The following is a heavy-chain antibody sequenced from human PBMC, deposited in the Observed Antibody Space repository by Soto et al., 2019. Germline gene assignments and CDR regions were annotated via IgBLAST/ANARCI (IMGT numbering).Heavy chain of an antibody. D-gene: IGHD3-9*01. Sequence: GGSLRLSCAASGFTFDDYAMHWVRQAPGKGLEWVSGISWNSGSIGYADSVRGRFTISRDNAKNSLYLQMNSLRAEDTASYYCAKDGGYDILTGPADYWGRGTLVTVSS. CDR3: AKDGGYDILTGPADY. CDR1: GFTFDDYA. CDR2: ISWNSGSI. V-gene: IGHV3-9*01. J-gene: IGHJ4*02.